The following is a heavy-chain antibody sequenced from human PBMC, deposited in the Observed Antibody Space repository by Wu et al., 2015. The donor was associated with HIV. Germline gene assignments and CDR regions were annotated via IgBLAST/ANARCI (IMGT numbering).Heavy chain of an antibody. CDR2: IDPNTGAT. CDR1: RYIFTGYY. V-gene: IGHV1-2*02. J-gene: IGHJ5*02. Sequence: QVHLLQSGAEVRKPGASVKISCKSSRYIFTGYYLHWVRQAPGQGLQWVGYIDPNTGATKYAQRFLDRVTMARDTSIRTAYMEVSRLGSDDTAVYFCARGPAIAAADLDLWGQGTLVIVSS. CDR3: ARGPAIAAADLDL. D-gene: IGHD6-25*01.